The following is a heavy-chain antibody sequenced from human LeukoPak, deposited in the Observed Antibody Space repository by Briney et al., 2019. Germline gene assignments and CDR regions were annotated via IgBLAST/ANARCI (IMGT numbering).Heavy chain of an antibody. D-gene: IGHD6-19*01. CDR1: GGSISSHY. CDR3: ARGSGWYYY. Sequence: SETLSLTCTVSGGSISSHYWSWVRQPPGKGLERIGYIYYSGNTNYNPSLKSRVTISVDTSKNQFSLNLTSVTAADTAVYYCARGSGWYYYWGQGTLVTVSS. CDR2: IYYSGNT. J-gene: IGHJ4*02. V-gene: IGHV4-59*11.